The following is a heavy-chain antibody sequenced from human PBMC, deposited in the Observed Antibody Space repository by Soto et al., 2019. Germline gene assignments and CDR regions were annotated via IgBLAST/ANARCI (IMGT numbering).Heavy chain of an antibody. D-gene: IGHD2-21*02. CDR2: IIPIFGTT. Sequence: QVQLVQSGAEVKKPGSSVKVSCKASGGTFSSYAISWVRQAPGQGLEWMGGIIPIFGTTNYAQKFQGRVTITADESTSTAYMELSSLRSEDPAVYYCSTVGTYCGGDCYSDYWGQGTLVTVSS. CDR1: GGTFSSYA. V-gene: IGHV1-69*12. CDR3: STVGTYCGGDCYSDY. J-gene: IGHJ4*02.